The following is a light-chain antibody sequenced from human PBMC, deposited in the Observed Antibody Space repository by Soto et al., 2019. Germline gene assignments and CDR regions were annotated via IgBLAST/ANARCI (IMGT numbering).Light chain of an antibody. CDR2: GAS. Sequence: EIVMTQSPATLSVSPGERATLSCRASQSVSNHLAWYQKKPGQAPRLLIYGASTRSTGIPARFSGSGSGTEFTLTISSLQSEDFAVYYCQPYNNWWTFGQGTKVEIK. J-gene: IGKJ1*01. CDR3: QPYNNWWT. V-gene: IGKV3-15*01. CDR1: QSVSNH.